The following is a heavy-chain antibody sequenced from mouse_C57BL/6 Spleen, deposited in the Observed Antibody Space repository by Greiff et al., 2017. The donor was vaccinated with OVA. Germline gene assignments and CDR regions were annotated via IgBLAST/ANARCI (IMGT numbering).Heavy chain of an antibody. CDR2: IDPSDSYT. V-gene: IGHV1-69*01. D-gene: IGHD1-1*01. Sequence: VQLQQSGAELVMPGASVKLSCKASGYTFTSYWMHWVKQRPGQGLEWIGEIDPSDSYTNYNQKFKGKSTLTVDKSSSTAYMQLSSLTSEDSAVYYCARPLYGSSYEGVFDYWGQGTTLTVSS. J-gene: IGHJ2*01. CDR3: ARPLYGSSYEGVFDY. CDR1: GYTFTSYW.